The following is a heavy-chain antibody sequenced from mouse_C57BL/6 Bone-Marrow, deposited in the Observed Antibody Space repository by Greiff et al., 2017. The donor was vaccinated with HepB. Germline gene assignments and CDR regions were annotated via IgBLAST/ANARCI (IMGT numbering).Heavy chain of an antibody. D-gene: IGHD1-1*01. CDR1: GYAFSSSW. Sequence: VQLQQSGPELVKPGASVKISCKASGYAFSSSWMNWVKQRPGKGLEWIGRIYPGDGDTNYNGTFKGKATLTADKSSSTAYMQLSSLTSEDSAVYFCASFSTTVVAPYAMDYWGQGTSVTVSS. CDR2: IYPGDGDT. J-gene: IGHJ4*01. CDR3: ASFSTTVVAPYAMDY. V-gene: IGHV1-82*01.